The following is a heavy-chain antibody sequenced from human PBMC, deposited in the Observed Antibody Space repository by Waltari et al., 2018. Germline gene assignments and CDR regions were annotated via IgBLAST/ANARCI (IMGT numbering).Heavy chain of an antibody. Sequence: EVQLVESGGGLVQPGGSLRLSCAASGFTFSSYWMSWVRQAPGKGLEWVANIKQDGSEKYDVDSVKGRFTISRDNAKNSLYLQMNSLRAEDTAVYYCARDLSIAARNFDYWGQGTLVTVSS. V-gene: IGHV3-7*01. CDR3: ARDLSIAARNFDY. D-gene: IGHD6-6*01. J-gene: IGHJ4*02. CDR1: GFTFSSYW. CDR2: IKQDGSEK.